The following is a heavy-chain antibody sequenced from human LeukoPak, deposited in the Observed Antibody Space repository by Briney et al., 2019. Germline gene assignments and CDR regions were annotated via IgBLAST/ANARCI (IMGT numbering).Heavy chain of an antibody. CDR2: INPNSGGT. CDR3: ARDQGSSGYYIKGGDY. V-gene: IGHV1-2*02. CDR1: GYTFTGYY. Sequence: EASVKVSCKASGYTFTGYYMHWVRQAPGQGLEWMGWINPNSGGTNYAQKFQGRVTMTRDTSISTAYMELSRLRSDDTAVYYCARDQGSSGYYIKGGDYWGQGTLVTVSS. J-gene: IGHJ4*02. D-gene: IGHD3-22*01.